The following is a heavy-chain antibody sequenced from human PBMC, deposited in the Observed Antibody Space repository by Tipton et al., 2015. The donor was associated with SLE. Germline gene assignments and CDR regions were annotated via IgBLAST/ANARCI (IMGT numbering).Heavy chain of an antibody. CDR3: AGIGQWLIQGSFGL. CDR1: RGSFSGYS. CDR2: FNHTGST. V-gene: IGHV4-34*01. D-gene: IGHD6-19*01. Sequence: TLSLTCAVYRGSFSGYSWTWIRQSPGRGLEWIGEFNHTGSTNYNPSLKSRATISVETSKNQLSLKLTSVTASDTAVYYCAGIGQWLIQGSFGLWGRGTLVTVSS. J-gene: IGHJ2*01.